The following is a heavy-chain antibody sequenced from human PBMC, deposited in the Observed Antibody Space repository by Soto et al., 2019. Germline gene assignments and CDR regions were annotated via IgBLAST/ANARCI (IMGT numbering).Heavy chain of an antibody. Sequence: GGSLRLSCAASGFTFDDYAMHWVRQAPGKGLEWVPLISGDGGSTYYADSVKGRFTISRDNSKNSLYLQMNSLRTEDTALYYCAKDTKSGYYDSSGYDYWGQGTLVTVSS. D-gene: IGHD3-22*01. CDR3: AKDTKSGYYDSSGYDY. CDR1: GFTFDDYA. CDR2: ISGDGGST. J-gene: IGHJ4*02. V-gene: IGHV3-43*02.